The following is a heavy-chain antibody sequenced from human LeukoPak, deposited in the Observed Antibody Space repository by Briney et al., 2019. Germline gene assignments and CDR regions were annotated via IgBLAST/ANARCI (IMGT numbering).Heavy chain of an antibody. Sequence: ASVKVSCKASGYTFTSYDINWVRQATGQGLEWMGWMSPNSGNTGYAQKFQGRVTMTRNTSISTAYMELSSLRSEDTAVYYCARGRTYYDFWSGYRYYGTDVWGQGTTVTVSS. V-gene: IGHV1-8*01. CDR2: MSPNSGNT. CDR3: ARGRTYYDFWSGYRYYGTDV. CDR1: GYTFTSYD. D-gene: IGHD3-3*01. J-gene: IGHJ6*02.